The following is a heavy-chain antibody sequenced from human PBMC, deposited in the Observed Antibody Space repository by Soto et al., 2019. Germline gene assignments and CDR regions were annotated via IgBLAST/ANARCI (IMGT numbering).Heavy chain of an antibody. CDR1: GYTFIRYG. V-gene: IGHV1-18*01. Sequence: QVQLVQSAAEVKKPGASVRVSCKASGYTFIRYGIAWVRQAPGQGLEWMGWISPYNDYTIYAQKLQGRVTMTADTPTRTVYRELRGLKSDDTAVYSCARGGYYDNTWGKLSHYGLDVWGQGTSVTVSS. J-gene: IGHJ6*02. D-gene: IGHD3-16*01. CDR2: ISPYNDYT. CDR3: ARGGYYDNTWGKLSHYGLDV.